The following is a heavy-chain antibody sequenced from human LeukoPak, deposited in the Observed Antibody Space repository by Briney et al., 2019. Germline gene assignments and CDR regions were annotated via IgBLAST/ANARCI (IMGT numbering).Heavy chain of an antibody. CDR2: ISGSGGST. CDR1: GFTFSSYA. D-gene: IGHD3-3*01. V-gene: IGHV3-23*01. Sequence: PGGSLRLSCAASGFTFSSYAMSWVRQAPGKGLEWVSAISGSGGSTYYADSVKGRFTISRDNSKNALYLQMNSLRAEDTAVYYCAKGGYKYDLWSAYYFDYWGQGTLVTVSS. J-gene: IGHJ4*02. CDR3: AKGGYKYDLWSAYYFDY.